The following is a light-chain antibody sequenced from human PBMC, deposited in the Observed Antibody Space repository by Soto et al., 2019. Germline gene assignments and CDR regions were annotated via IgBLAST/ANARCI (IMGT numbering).Light chain of an antibody. CDR1: QNITNN. CDR2: HAS. CDR3: QQYYGLPPIT. J-gene: IGKJ5*01. Sequence: DIQMTQTPSSLSASIGDRFTITCHSSQNITNNLSWYQQKPGKAPNLLIYHASKLAKGVTSRFSGSGSGTDFSFIITSLQREDLATYYCQQYYGLPPITFGQGTRLEIK. V-gene: IGKV1-33*01.